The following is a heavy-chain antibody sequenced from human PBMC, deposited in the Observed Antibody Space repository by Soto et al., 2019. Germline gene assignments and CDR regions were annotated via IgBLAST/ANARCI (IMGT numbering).Heavy chain of an antibody. J-gene: IGHJ6*02. CDR1: GYTFTSYG. CDR2: ISAYNGNT. D-gene: IGHD3-3*01. Sequence: QVQLVQYGAEVKKPGASVKVSCKASGYTFTSYGISWVRQAPGQGLEWMGWISAYNGNTNYAQKLQGRVTMTTNSSTSTADMELCSLRSDDTAVYYCARLRTEAGYYGMDVWGQGTTVTVSS. V-gene: IGHV1-18*01. CDR3: ARLRTEAGYYGMDV.